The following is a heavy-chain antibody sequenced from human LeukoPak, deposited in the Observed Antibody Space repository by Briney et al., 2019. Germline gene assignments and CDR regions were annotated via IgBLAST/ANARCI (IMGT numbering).Heavy chain of an antibody. V-gene: IGHV4-39*07. Sequence: PSETLSLTCTVSGGSIRSSYYYWGWIRQPPGKGLEWIGSIYDSGSTYYNPSLKSRVTISVDTSKNQFSLKLSSVTAADTAVYYCARVKDSSSWGDWFDPWGQGTLVTVSS. CDR3: ARVKDSSSWGDWFDP. D-gene: IGHD6-13*01. J-gene: IGHJ5*02. CDR2: IYDSGST. CDR1: GGSIRSSYYY.